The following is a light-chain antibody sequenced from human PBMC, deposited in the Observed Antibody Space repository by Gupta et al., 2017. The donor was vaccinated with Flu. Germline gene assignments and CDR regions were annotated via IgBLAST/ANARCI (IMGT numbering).Light chain of an antibody. J-gene: IGKJ4*01. Sequence: PSSLSASVGDRITITCRASQDIRDSLAWYQHKPGKGPSLLIYAASTLHSGVPSRCSGSGSGTEFTLTISSLQPEDVATYYCQKFNGAPLTFGGGTKVEI. CDR3: QKFNGAPLT. CDR1: QDIRDS. V-gene: IGKV1-27*01. CDR2: AAS.